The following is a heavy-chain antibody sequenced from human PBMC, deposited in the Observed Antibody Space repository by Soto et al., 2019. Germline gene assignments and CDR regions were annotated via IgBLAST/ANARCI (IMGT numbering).Heavy chain of an antibody. CDR2: VDPTGSRT. V-gene: IGHV1-46*01. J-gene: IGHJ4*02. CDR1: GYIFAHYF. CDR3: ARDSTTMVTGFDN. Sequence: ASVKVSCKASGYIFAHYFIHWVRQAPGQGLEWMAIVDPTGSRTSHAPKFQGRVTLTRDASTGTVYLKLNRLTSEDTALYYCARDSTTMVTGFDNWGRGTLVTVSS. D-gene: IGHD2-15*01.